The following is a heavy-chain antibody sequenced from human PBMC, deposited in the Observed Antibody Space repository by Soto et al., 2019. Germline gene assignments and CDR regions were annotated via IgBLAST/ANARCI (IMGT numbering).Heavy chain of an antibody. CDR3: ARVHADSSGYYDAFDI. J-gene: IGHJ3*02. CDR2: INHSVSS. Sequence: PSETLSLTCAVYGGSFSGYYWSGIRQPPGKGLEWIGEINHSVSSNYNPSLKGRVTISVDTSKNQFSLKLSSVTAADTAVYYCARVHADSSGYYDAFDIWGPGTMVTVSS. D-gene: IGHD3-22*01. V-gene: IGHV4-34*01. CDR1: GGSFSGYY.